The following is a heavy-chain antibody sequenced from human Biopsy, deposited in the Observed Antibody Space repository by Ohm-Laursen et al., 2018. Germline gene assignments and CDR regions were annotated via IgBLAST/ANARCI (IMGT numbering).Heavy chain of an antibody. V-gene: IGHV1-69*06. D-gene: IGHD3-9*01. CDR1: GVTSSNFG. J-gene: IGHJ1*01. CDR2: NIPILGTG. CDR3: ATKLTGYFHH. Sequence: ASVKVSCKAPGVTSSNFGVNWVRQAPGQGLEWLGGNIPILGTGNYAQKFQDRVTVAADTSTSTATMELRSLRSDDTAVYYCATKLTGYFHHWGQGTLVIVSS.